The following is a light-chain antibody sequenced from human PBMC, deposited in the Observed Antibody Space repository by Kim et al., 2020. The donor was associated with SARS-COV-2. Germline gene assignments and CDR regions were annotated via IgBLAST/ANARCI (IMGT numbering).Light chain of an antibody. CDR3: LLSYGDTRKI. CDR2: NTD. Sequence: GGTVTLTCGYNTGTLTSGHFPYWFQQKPGQAPRALIYNTDYKYSWTPARFSGSLLGGKAALTLSDAQAEDEADYYCLLSYGDTRKIFGGGTQLTVL. V-gene: IGLV7-46*01. CDR1: TGTLTSGHF. J-gene: IGLJ2*01.